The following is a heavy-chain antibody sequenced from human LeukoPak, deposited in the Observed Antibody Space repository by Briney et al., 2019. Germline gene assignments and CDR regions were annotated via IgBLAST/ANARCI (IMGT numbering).Heavy chain of an antibody. CDR3: ARLGDGWFGESAGYYYYYYMDV. CDR2: IYYSGST. J-gene: IGHJ6*03. CDR1: GGSISSSSYY. V-gene: IGHV4-39*07. D-gene: IGHD3-10*01. Sequence: SETLSLTCTVSGGSISSSSYYWGWIRQPPGKGLEWIGSIYYSGSTYYNPSLKSRVTISVDTSKTQFSLKLSSVTAADTAVYYCARLGDGWFGESAGYYYYYYMDVWGKGTTVTVPS.